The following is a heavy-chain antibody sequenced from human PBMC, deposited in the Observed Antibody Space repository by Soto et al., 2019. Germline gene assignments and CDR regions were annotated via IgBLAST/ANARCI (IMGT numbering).Heavy chain of an antibody. J-gene: IGHJ6*02. V-gene: IGHV4-30-2*01. Sequence: PSETLSLTCAVSGGSISSGGYSWSWIRQPPGKGLEWIGYIYHSGTTHYNPSLMSRLTISVDKSKNQFSLKLSSVTAADTAVYYCARFGGGMDVWGQGTTVTVSS. D-gene: IGHD3-10*01. CDR2: IYHSGTT. CDR1: GGSISSGGYS. CDR3: ARFGGGMDV.